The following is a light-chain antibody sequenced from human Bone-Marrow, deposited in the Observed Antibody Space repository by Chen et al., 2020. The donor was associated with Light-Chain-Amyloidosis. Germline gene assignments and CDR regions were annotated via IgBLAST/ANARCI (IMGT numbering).Light chain of an antibody. Sequence: SYDLTHPPPVSLSPGQTARIPCPGDVLPTKYAYWYQQKPGQAPVLVIHRDTERPSGISERFSGSSSGTTATLTISGVQAEDEADYHCQSADSSGTYEVIFGGGTKLTVL. CDR1: VLPTKY. V-gene: IGLV3-25*03. CDR3: QSADSSGTYEVI. J-gene: IGLJ2*01. CDR2: RDT.